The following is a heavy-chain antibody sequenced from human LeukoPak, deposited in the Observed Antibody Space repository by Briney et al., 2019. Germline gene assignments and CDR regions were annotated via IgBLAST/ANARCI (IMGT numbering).Heavy chain of an antibody. CDR1: GFTFTSRGVG. CDR2: IWWNDDK. V-gene: IGHV2-5*01. CDR3: AHVYGSGSFDI. J-gene: IGHJ3*02. D-gene: IGHD3-10*01. Sequence: ESGPTLVKPTQTLTLTCTFSGFTFTSRGVGVGWIRQPPGKALEWLALIWWNDDKRYSPTLKGRLTFTPDTSQNQVVLKMTNMDPVDTATYYCAHVYGSGSFDIWGQGTMVTVSA.